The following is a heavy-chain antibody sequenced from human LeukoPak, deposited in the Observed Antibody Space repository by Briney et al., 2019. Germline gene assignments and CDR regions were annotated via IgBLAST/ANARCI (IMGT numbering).Heavy chain of an antibody. CDR1: GYTFTSYG. CDR2: IIVYNGNT. D-gene: IGHD3-22*01. V-gene: IGHV1-18*01. Sequence: GASVTVSCKASGYTFTSYGISWVRQAPGQGLEWMGWIIVYNGNTNYAQKLQGRVTMTTDTSTSTAYMELRSLRSDDTAVYYCAREDFRDYYDSSGYYVWFDPWGQGTLVTVS. CDR3: AREDFRDYYDSSGYYVWFDP. J-gene: IGHJ5*02.